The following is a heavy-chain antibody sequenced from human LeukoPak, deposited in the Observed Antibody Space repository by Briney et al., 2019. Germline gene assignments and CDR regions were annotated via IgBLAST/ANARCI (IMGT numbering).Heavy chain of an antibody. Sequence: SETLSLTCTVSGGSISSYYWSWIRQPPGKGLEWIGYIYYSGSTNYNPSLKSRVTISVDTSKNQFSLKLSSVTAADTAVYYCARVQSDILTGYRDYFDYWGQGTLVTVSS. D-gene: IGHD3-9*01. J-gene: IGHJ4*02. CDR3: ARVQSDILTGYRDYFDY. V-gene: IGHV4-59*01. CDR2: IYYSGST. CDR1: GGSISSYY.